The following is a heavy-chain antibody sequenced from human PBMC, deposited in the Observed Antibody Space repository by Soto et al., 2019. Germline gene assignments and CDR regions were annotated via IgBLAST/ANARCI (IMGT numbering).Heavy chain of an antibody. V-gene: IGHV4-59*01. J-gene: IGHJ4*02. Sequence: KASETLSLTCTVSGGSISSYYWSWIRQPPGKGLEWIGYIYYSGSTNYNPSLKSRVTISVDTSKNQFSLKLSSVTAADTAVYYCARGGSYPIGASDYWGQGTLVTVSS. D-gene: IGHD1-26*01. CDR2: IYYSGST. CDR1: GGSISSYY. CDR3: ARGGSYPIGASDY.